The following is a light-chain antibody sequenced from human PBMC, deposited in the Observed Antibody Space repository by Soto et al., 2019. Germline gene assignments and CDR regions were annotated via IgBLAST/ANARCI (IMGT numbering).Light chain of an antibody. Sequence: QSVLTQPPSASGTPGQRVTISCSGSSSNIGSNTVNWYQQLPGTAPKLLIYSNNKRPSGVPDRFSGSKSGTSASLAISGLQSEGEADYYCAAWDDSLNGYVFGPGTKLTVL. V-gene: IGLV1-44*01. CDR1: SSNIGSNT. J-gene: IGLJ1*01. CDR3: AAWDDSLNGYV. CDR2: SNN.